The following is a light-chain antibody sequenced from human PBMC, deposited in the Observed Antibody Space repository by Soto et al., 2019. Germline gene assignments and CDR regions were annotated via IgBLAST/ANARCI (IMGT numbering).Light chain of an antibody. CDR3: QQSYSTPIT. J-gene: IGKJ5*01. Sequence: DIQMTQSPSSLSASVGDRVTITCRASQSISSYLNWYQQKPGKAPKLLIYAASSVQRGVPSRFSGSGSGTDFTLTITSLQPEDFATYYCQQSYSTPITFGQGT. CDR1: QSISSY. CDR2: AAS. V-gene: IGKV1-39*01.